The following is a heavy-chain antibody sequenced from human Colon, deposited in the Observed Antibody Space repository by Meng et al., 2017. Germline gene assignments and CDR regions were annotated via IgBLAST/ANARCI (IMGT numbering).Heavy chain of an antibody. J-gene: IGHJ4*02. Sequence: QVQLVQSWTEVKRPWPPVKVPCKASGYSFSDCYIHWVRQAPGQGLEWMGWIVPNSGDTNYAQKFQGRVTMTRDTSISTTYMELIRLTSDDTAVYYCARSTPSLDYWGQGTLVTVSS. CDR2: IVPNSGDT. D-gene: IGHD2-15*01. V-gene: IGHV1-2*02. CDR3: ARSTPSLDY. CDR1: GYSFSDCY.